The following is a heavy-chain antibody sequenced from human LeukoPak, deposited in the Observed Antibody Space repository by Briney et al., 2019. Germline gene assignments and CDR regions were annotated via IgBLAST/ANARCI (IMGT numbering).Heavy chain of an antibody. J-gene: IGHJ4*02. D-gene: IGHD2/OR15-2a*01. CDR3: ARDFYDGFALDY. CDR2: IFSSSTYI. V-gene: IGHV3-21*03. Sequence: PGGSLRLSCAASGFAFNTYSMNWVRQAPGKGLEWGSFIFSSSTYIYYTDSVKGRFTISRDNARNSLYLQMDNLRAEDTGVYYCARDFYDGFALDYWGQGTLVTVSS. CDR1: GFAFNTYS.